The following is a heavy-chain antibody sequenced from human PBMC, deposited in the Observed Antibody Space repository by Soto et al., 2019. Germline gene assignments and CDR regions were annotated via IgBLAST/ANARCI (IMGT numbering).Heavy chain of an antibody. Sequence: SETLSLTCTVSGGSISSYDWSWIRQTPGKGLEWIGYIYYSGSTNYNPSLKSRVTISVDTSKNQFSLKLSSVTAADTAVYYCARHLATTVTTPYFDYWGQGTLVTVSS. CDR1: GGSISSYD. CDR2: IYYSGST. CDR3: ARHLATTVTTPYFDY. D-gene: IGHD4-17*01. V-gene: IGHV4-59*08. J-gene: IGHJ4*02.